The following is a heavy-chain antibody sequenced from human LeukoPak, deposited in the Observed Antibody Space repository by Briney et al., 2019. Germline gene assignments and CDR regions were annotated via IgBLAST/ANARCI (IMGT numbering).Heavy chain of an antibody. CDR2: INHSGST. D-gene: IGHD3-10*01. CDR3: ARRTAGSGSYYKVPFDY. V-gene: IGHV4-34*01. CDR1: GGSFSGYY. Sequence: SETLSLTCAVYGGSFSGYYWSWIRQPPGKGLEWIGEINHSGSTNYNPSLKSRVTISVDTSKNQFSLKLSSVTAADTAVYYCARRTAGSGSYYKVPFDYWGQGTLVTVSS. J-gene: IGHJ4*02.